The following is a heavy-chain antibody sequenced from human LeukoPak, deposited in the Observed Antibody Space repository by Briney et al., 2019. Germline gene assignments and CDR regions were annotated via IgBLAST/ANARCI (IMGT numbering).Heavy chain of an antibody. J-gene: IGHJ4*02. CDR2: ISAYNGNT. V-gene: IGHV1-18*01. CDR3: ARDLCLAYDSSGYCSCGY. D-gene: IGHD3-22*01. Sequence: ASVKVSCKASHYSFTSYGISWVRQAPGQGLEWMGWISAYNGNTNYAQKLQGRVTMTTDTSTSTAYMELRSLRSDDTAVYYCARDLCLAYDSSGYCSCGYWGQGTLVTVSS. CDR1: HYSFTSYG.